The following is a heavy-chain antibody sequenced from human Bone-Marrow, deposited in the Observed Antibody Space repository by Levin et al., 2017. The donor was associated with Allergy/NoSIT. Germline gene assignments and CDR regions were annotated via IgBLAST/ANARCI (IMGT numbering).Heavy chain of an antibody. CDR3: AKDLYDSSGYYLDYFDYYGMDV. V-gene: IGHV3-43D*03. D-gene: IGHD3-22*01. J-gene: IGHJ6*02. CDR2: ISWDGGST. Sequence: GESLKISCAASGFTFKDYVMHWVRQVPGKGLEWVSLISWDGGSTYYADSVRGRFTISRDNSNNALYLQMNSPRVEDTALQYCAKDLYDSSGYYLDYFDYYGMDVWGQGTTVTVSS. CDR1: GFTFKDYV.